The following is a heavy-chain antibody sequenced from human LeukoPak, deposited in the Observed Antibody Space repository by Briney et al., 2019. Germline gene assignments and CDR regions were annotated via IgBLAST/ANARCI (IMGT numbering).Heavy chain of an antibody. D-gene: IGHD3-22*01. CDR1: GYTFTGYY. CDR2: INPNSGGT. CDR3: ARDLYYYDSSGYYP. Sequence: ASVKVSCKASGYTFTGYYMHWVRQAPEQGLEWMGWINPNSGGTNYAQKFQGRVTMTRDTSISTAYMELSRLRSDDTAVYYCARDLYYYDSSGYYPWGQGTLVTVSS. J-gene: IGHJ5*02. V-gene: IGHV1-2*02.